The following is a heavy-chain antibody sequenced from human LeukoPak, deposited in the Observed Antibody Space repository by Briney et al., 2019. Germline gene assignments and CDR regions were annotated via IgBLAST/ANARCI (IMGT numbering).Heavy chain of an antibody. Sequence: SETLSLTCTVSGGSINNYYWSWIRQPPGKGLEWIGHIHYSGNTYYNPSLKSRVSISVDTSKNQFSLKLSSVTAADTAVYYCARENNDYGGKKAFDYWGQGTLVTVSP. CDR2: IHYSGNT. CDR3: ARENNDYGGKKAFDY. J-gene: IGHJ4*02. CDR1: GGSINNYY. D-gene: IGHD4-23*01. V-gene: IGHV4-59*12.